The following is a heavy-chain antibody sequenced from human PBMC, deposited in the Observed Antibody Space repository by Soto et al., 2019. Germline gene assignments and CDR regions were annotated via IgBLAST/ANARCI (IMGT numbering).Heavy chain of an antibody. D-gene: IGHD3-10*01. CDR2: INSDGSST. Sequence: EVQLVESGGGLVQPGGSLRLSCAASGFTFSSYWMHWVRQVPGKGLVWVSRINSDGSSTSYADSVKGRFTISRDNAKNTLYLQMNSLRAEDTAVYYCARENFDGSGSYFKDYWGQGPLVTVSS. V-gene: IGHV3-74*01. J-gene: IGHJ4*02. CDR1: GFTFSSYW. CDR3: ARENFDGSGSYFKDY.